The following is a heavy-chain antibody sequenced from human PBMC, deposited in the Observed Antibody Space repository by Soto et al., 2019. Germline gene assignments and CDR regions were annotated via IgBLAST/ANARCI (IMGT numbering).Heavy chain of an antibody. Sequence: SETLSLTCTVSGGSISSSSYYWGWIRQPPGKGLEWIGSIYYSGYTYYNPSLKSRVTISVDTSKDQFSLKLSSVTAADTAVYYCARHNGPLYVGYYYDMDVWGQGTTVTVS. V-gene: IGHV4-39*01. J-gene: IGHJ6*02. CDR1: GGSISSSSYY. CDR3: ARHNGPLYVGYYYDMDV. D-gene: IGHD3-16*01. CDR2: IYYSGYT.